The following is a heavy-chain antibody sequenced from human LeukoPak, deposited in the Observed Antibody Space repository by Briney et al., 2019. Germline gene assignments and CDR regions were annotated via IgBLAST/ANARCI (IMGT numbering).Heavy chain of an antibody. CDR2: IYSGGST. J-gene: IGHJ4*02. CDR1: GFTVSSNY. D-gene: IGHD6-19*01. V-gene: IGHV3-53*01. CDR3: AKIRPDFSGWYYFDY. Sequence: PGGSLRLSCAASGFTVSSNYMSWVRQAPGKGLEWVSVIYSGGSTYYADSVKGRFTISRDNSKNTLYLQMNSLRAEDTAVYYCAKIRPDFSGWYYFDYWGQGTLVTVSS.